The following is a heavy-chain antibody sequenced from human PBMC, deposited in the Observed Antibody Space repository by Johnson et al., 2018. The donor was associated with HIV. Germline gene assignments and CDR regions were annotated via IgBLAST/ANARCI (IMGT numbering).Heavy chain of an antibody. CDR1: GFIFSTYG. CDR2: ISSSGSTI. D-gene: IGHD3-22*01. J-gene: IGHJ3*01. Sequence: VQLVESGGGVVQPGGSLRLSCVASGFIFSTYGMHWVRQAPGKGLEWVSYISSSGSTIYYADSVKGRFTISRDNAKNSLYLQMNSLRAEDTALYYCASPQSGVEPDYYDSSGYFRNDALDFWGQGTMVTVSS. V-gene: IGHV3-48*04. CDR3: ASPQSGVEPDYYDSSGYFRNDALDF.